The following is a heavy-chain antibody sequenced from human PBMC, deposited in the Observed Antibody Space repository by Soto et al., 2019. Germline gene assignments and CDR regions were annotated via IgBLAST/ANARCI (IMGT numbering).Heavy chain of an antibody. Sequence: GGSLRLSCAASGFTFSSYGMHWVRQAPGKGLEWVAVISYDGSNKYYADSVKGRFTISRDNSKNTLYLQMNSLRAEDTAVYYCAKDRRNRFLYYFDYWGQGTLVTVSS. CDR3: AKDRRNRFLYYFDY. CDR2: ISYDGSNK. V-gene: IGHV3-30*18. CDR1: GFTFSSYG. J-gene: IGHJ4*02. D-gene: IGHD1-1*01.